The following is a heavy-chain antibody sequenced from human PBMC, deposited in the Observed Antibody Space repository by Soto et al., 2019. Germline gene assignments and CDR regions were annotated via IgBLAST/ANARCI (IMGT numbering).Heavy chain of an antibody. V-gene: IGHV2-5*02. CDR1: GFSLSTSEVG. J-gene: IGHJ4*02. Sequence: QITLKESGPTLVKPTQTLTLTCTFSGFSLSTSEVGVGWIRQPPGRALEWLALIYWDDDKRYSPSLRSRLTITKDTSKNQVVLTMTNVDPMDTATYYCAPRFDWYYFDYWGQVTLVTVSS. CDR2: IYWDDDK. CDR3: APRFDWYYFDY. D-gene: IGHD3-9*01.